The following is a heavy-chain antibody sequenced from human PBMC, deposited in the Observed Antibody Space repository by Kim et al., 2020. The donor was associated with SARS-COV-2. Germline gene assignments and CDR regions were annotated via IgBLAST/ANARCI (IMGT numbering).Heavy chain of an antibody. V-gene: IGHV1-69*13. CDR1: GGTFSSYA. CDR3: ASSKKGIVVVPAAPYY. Sequence: SVKVSCKVSGGTFSSYAISWVRQAPGQGLEWMGGIIPIFGTANYAQKFQGRVTITADASTSTAYMELSSLRSEDTAVYYCASSKKGIVVVPAAPYYWGQGTLVTVSS. D-gene: IGHD2-2*01. CDR2: IIPIFGTA. J-gene: IGHJ4*02.